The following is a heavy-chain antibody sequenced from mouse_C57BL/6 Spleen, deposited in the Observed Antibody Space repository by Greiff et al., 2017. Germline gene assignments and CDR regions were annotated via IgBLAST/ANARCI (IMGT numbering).Heavy chain of an antibody. Sequence: EVKLMESEGGLVQPGSSMKLSCTASGFTFSDYYMAWVRQVPEKGLEWVANINYDGSSTYYLDSLKSRFIISRDNAKNILYLQMSSLKSEDTATYYCAREGVYDYDYAMDYWGQGTSVTVSS. J-gene: IGHJ4*01. D-gene: IGHD2-4*01. CDR1: GFTFSDYY. V-gene: IGHV5-16*01. CDR2: INYDGSST. CDR3: AREGVYDYDYAMDY.